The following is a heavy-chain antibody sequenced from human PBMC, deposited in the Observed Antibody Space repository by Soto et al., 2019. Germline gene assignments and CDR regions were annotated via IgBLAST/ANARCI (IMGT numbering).Heavy chain of an antibody. CDR3: GRGPSHRAPARGDPQSYAMDV. V-gene: IGHV1-8*02. CDR2: MNPINGAT. Sequence: ASVKVSCKASGYDFTAYDINWVRQASGQGLEWMGWMNPINGATGTARRFQARVSLSRNTATGTAYLEPTSLRPDATAVHYRGRGPSHRAPARGDPQSYAMDVCGQGTTAPVS. J-gene: IGHJ6*02. D-gene: IGHD2-2*01. CDR1: GYDFTAYD.